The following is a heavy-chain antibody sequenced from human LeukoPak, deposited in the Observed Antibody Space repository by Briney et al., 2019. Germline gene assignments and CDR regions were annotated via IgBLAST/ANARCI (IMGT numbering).Heavy chain of an antibody. CDR3: ARVGTTVTTEGYYYYGMDV. V-gene: IGHV4-4*07. J-gene: IGHJ6*02. CDR2: TSTSGIT. CDR1: GDSITSYY. Sequence: SETLSLTCTVSGDSITSYYWSWIRQPAGKGLEWIGRTSTSGITNYNPSLKSRVIMSVDTSKNQFSLKLTSVTAADTAVYHCARVGTTVTTEGYYYYGMDVWGQGTTVTVSS. D-gene: IGHD4-17*01.